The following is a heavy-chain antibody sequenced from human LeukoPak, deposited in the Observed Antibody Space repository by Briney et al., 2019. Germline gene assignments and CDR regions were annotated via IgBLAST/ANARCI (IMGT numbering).Heavy chain of an antibody. V-gene: IGHV3-23*01. CDR2: ISASGDTT. Sequence: GGSLRLSCAASGCTFSSYAMGWVRQAPGKGLEGVSLISASGDTTYYADSVRGRFTISRDNSENTLYLQMNSLRAEDTAVYYCAKRYCTSTSCSFFDSWGQGTLVTVSS. D-gene: IGHD2-2*01. CDR1: GCTFSSYA. J-gene: IGHJ4*02. CDR3: AKRYCTSTSCSFFDS.